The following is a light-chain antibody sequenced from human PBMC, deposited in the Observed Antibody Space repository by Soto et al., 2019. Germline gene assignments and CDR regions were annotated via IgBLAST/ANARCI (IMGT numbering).Light chain of an antibody. J-gene: IGLJ1*01. CDR1: SSDVGDYNH. CDR2: EVS. V-gene: IGLV2-18*01. CDR3: NLYTRTNTYD. Sequence: QSVLTQPPSVSGSPGQSVTISCTGTSSDVGDYNHVSWYQQSPGTVPKLIIYEVSSRPSGVPDRFSGSKSGNTASLTISGLQAEDEADYYCNLYTRTNTYDIGNGPKVTV.